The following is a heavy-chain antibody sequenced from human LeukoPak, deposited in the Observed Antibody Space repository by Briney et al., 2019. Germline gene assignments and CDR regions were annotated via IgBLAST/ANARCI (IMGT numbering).Heavy chain of an antibody. J-gene: IGHJ4*02. Sequence: GGSLRLSCAASGFTFSNYAMSWVRQAPGKGLEWISAMSGSGSSTYYADSVKGRLTIPRDNSKNTLFLQMDSLRAEDTAVYYCAKDLYDSSGSRCDYWGQGTLVIVSS. CDR2: MSGSGSST. CDR3: AKDLYDSSGSRCDY. V-gene: IGHV3-23*01. CDR1: GFTFSNYA. D-gene: IGHD3-22*01.